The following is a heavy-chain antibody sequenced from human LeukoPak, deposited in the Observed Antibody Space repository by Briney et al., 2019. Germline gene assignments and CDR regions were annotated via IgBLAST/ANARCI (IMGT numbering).Heavy chain of an antibody. J-gene: IGHJ3*02. D-gene: IGHD5-12*01. Sequence: GGSLRLSCAASGFTFSSYSMNWVRQAPGKGLEWVSSISSSSSYIYYADSVKGRFTISRDNAKNSLYLQMNSLRAEDTAVYYCARDATPTRWLHDAFDIWGQGTMVTVSS. CDR2: ISSSSSYI. CDR3: ARDATPTRWLHDAFDI. CDR1: GFTFSSYS. V-gene: IGHV3-21*01.